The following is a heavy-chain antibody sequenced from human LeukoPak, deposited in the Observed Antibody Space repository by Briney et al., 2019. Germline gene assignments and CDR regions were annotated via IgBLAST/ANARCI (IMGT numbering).Heavy chain of an antibody. J-gene: IGHJ5*02. Sequence: SETLSLTCAVYGGSFSGYYWSWIRQPPGKGLEWIGEINHSGSTNYNPSLKSRVTISVDTSKNQFSLKLSSVTAADTAVYYCARPKIQLWLRAPNRHEGFDPWGQGTLVTVSS. V-gene: IGHV4-34*01. CDR2: INHSGST. CDR3: ARPKIQLWLRAPNRHEGFDP. D-gene: IGHD5-18*01. CDR1: GGSFSGYY.